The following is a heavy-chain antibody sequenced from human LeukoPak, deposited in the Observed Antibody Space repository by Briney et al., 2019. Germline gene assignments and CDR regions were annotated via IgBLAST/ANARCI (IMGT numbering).Heavy chain of an antibody. CDR3: ARCPSYYDILTGYLRSWDYFDY. V-gene: IGHV3-21*01. J-gene: IGHJ4*02. CDR1: GFTFSSYS. Sequence: GGSLRLSCAASGFTFSSYSMNWVRQAPGKGLEWVSSISSSSSYIYYADSVKGRFTISRDNAKNSLYLQMNSLRAEDTAVYYCARCPSYYDILTGYLRSWDYFDYWGQGTLVTVSS. D-gene: IGHD3-9*01. CDR2: ISSSSSYI.